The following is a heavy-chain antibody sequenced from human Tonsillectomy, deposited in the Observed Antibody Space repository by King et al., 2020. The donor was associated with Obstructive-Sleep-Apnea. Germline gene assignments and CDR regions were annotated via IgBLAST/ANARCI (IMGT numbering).Heavy chain of an antibody. Sequence: VQLVESGGGVVQPEKSLRLSCAASGFTFSNYAMHWVRQAPGKGLEWVAVISYDGNNKYYADSMKGRFTISRDNSKNTLYLQMYSLRAEDTAVYYCARSDGMDVWGQGTTVTVSS. J-gene: IGHJ6*02. CDR3: ARSDGMDV. CDR2: ISYDGNNK. V-gene: IGHV3-30*04. CDR1: GFTFSNYA.